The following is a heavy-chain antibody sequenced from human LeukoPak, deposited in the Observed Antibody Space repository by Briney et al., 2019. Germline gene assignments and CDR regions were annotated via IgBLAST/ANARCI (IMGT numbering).Heavy chain of an antibody. Sequence: PGGSLRLSCAASGFTFSSYAMHWVRQAPGKGLEWVAVISYDGSNKYYADSVKGRFTISRDNSKNTLYLQMNSLRAEDTAVYYCARDKGYCSSTSCYEHYFDYWGQGTLVTVSS. V-gene: IGHV3-30-3*01. CDR2: ISYDGSNK. D-gene: IGHD2-2*01. J-gene: IGHJ4*02. CDR1: GFTFSSYA. CDR3: ARDKGYCSSTSCYEHYFDY.